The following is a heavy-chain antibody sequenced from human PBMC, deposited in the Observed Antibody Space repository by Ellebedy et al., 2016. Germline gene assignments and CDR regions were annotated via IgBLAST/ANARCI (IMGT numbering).Heavy chain of an antibody. CDR2: INHSGST. V-gene: IGHV4-34*01. CDR1: GGSFSGYY. CDR3: ARKYCSTTSCFRMRWFDP. Sequence: SETLSLTXAVYGGSFSGYYWTWIRQPPEKGLEWIGEINHSGSTNYNSSLKSRVTISVDTSKNQVSLKLRSVTAADTAIYYCARKYCSTTSCFRMRWFDPWGQGTLVTVSS. J-gene: IGHJ5*02. D-gene: IGHD2-2*01.